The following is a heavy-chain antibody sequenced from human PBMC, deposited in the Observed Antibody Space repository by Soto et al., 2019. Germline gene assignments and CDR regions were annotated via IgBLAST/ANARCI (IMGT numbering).Heavy chain of an antibody. D-gene: IGHD6-13*01. Sequence: QLQLVQSAAEVKKPGASVRVSCEASGYTFTSYGINWVRQAPGQGLEWMGWISGYNGNTNYAQKFQGRVTMTTDTSTSTAYMELRSLRSDDTALYYCARDHSSSWHDFDYWGQGTLVTVSS. CDR3: ARDHSSSWHDFDY. CDR1: GYTFTSYG. J-gene: IGHJ4*02. V-gene: IGHV1-18*01. CDR2: ISGYNGNT.